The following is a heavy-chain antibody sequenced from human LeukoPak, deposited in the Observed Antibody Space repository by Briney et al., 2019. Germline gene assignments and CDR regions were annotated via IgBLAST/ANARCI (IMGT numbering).Heavy chain of an antibody. CDR2: IYYSGST. J-gene: IGHJ4*02. CDR3: AGGTGYGIYYFDY. V-gene: IGHV4-31*03. Sequence: SETLSLTCTVSGGSISSGGYYWSWIRQHPGKGPEWIAYIYYSGSTYYNPSLKSRVTISVDTSKNQFSLKLNSVTAADTAVYYCAGGTGYGIYYFDYWGQGTLVTVSS. D-gene: IGHD3/OR15-3a*01. CDR1: GGSISSGGYY.